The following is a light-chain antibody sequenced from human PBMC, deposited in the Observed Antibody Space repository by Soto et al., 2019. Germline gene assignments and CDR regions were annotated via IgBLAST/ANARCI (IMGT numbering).Light chain of an antibody. CDR2: AAS. Sequence: IQMTQSPSSLAASVGDRVNITCRASQSISSYLNWYQQKPGKAPKLLIYAASSLQSGVPSRFSGSGSGTDFALTISSLQPDDFATYYCQHYNSYSEAFGQGTTVDIK. J-gene: IGKJ1*01. V-gene: IGKV1-39*01. CDR1: QSISSY. CDR3: QHYNSYSEA.